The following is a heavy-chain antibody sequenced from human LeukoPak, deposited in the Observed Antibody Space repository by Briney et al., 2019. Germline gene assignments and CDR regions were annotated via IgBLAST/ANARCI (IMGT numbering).Heavy chain of an antibody. CDR3: ARDYYGSGSYSWFDP. J-gene: IGHJ5*02. CDR1: GFNFRDG. CDR2: VWYDGTHK. Sequence: GGSLRLSCEASGFNFRDGMHWVRQAPGKGLEWVAVVWYDGTHKYYADSVKGRFTISRDNAKNSLYLQMNSLRAEDTAVYYCARDYYGSGSYSWFDPWGQGTLVTVSS. D-gene: IGHD3-10*01. V-gene: IGHV3-33*01.